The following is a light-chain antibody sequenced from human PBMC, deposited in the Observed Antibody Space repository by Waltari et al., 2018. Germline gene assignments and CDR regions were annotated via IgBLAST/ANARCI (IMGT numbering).Light chain of an antibody. CDR3: CSYAGSAISM. J-gene: IGLJ3*02. V-gene: IGLV2-23*02. Sequence: QSALTHTASVSGSPGQAITISCTGTTRDIGKYNLVSWYHQHPGKAPTLIIYDVNKRPPGVSNRFSGSKSGNTAFLTISGLQSADEADYYCCSYAGSAISMFGGGTKVSVL. CDR2: DVN. CDR1: TRDIGKYNL.